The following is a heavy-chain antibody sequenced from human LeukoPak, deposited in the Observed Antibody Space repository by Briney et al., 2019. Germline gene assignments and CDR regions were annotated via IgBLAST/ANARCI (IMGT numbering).Heavy chain of an antibody. CDR3: AKVIAVAGFDY. CDR1: GFTFSSYA. J-gene: IGHJ4*02. Sequence: GESLKISCAASGFTFSSYAMSWVRQAPGKGLEWVSAISGSGGSTYYADSVKGRFTISRDNSKNTLYLQMNSLRAEDTAVYYCAKVIAVAGFDYWGQGTLVTVSS. V-gene: IGHV3-23*01. D-gene: IGHD6-19*01. CDR2: ISGSGGST.